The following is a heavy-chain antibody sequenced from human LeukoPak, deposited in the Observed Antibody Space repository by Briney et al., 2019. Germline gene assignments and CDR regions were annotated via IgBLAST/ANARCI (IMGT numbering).Heavy chain of an antibody. CDR2: INPQTGRT. CDR3: ARTSYYDSGSYQYYMDV. CDR1: GYTFTGHY. J-gene: IGHJ6*03. Sequence: ASVKVSCKTSGYTFTGHYIHWVGQAPGQGPEWLGWINPQTGRTNYAQQFQGRIIMTRDTSITTAYLEVNRLTSDDTAVYFCARTSYYDSGSYQYYMDVWGKGTTVTISS. V-gene: IGHV1-2*02. D-gene: IGHD3-10*01.